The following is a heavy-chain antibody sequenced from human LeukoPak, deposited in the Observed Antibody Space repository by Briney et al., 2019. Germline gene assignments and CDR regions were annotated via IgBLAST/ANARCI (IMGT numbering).Heavy chain of an antibody. J-gene: IGHJ3*02. D-gene: IGHD6-19*01. CDR1: GFTFSNAW. CDR2: IKSKTDGGTT. V-gene: IGHV3-15*01. CDR3: ARATLETGYSSGWPHRDWPNQGDI. Sequence: GGSLRLSCAASGFTFSNAWMSWVRQAPGKGLEWVGRIKSKTDGGTTDYAAPVKGRFTISRDNSKNTLYLQMNSLRAEDTAVYYCARATLETGYSSGWPHRDWPNQGDIWGQGTMVTVSS.